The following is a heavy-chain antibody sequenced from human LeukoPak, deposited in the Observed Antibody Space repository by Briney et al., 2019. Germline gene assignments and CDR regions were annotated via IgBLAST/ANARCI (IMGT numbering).Heavy chain of an antibody. V-gene: IGHV4-34*01. CDR2: INHSGST. D-gene: IGHD6-19*01. CDR3: VSLVAGLNWFDP. Sequence: SETLSLTCAGYGGSFSGYYWSWIRQPPGKGLEWIGEINHSGSTNYNPSLKSRVTISVDTSKNQFSLKLSSVTAADTAVYYCVSLVAGLNWFDPWGQGTLVTVSS. CDR1: GGSFSGYY. J-gene: IGHJ5*02.